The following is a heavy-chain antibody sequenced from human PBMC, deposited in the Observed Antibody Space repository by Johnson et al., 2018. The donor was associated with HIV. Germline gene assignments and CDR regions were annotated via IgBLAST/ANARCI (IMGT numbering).Heavy chain of an antibody. CDR3: AKASDGTWQHAFDI. J-gene: IGHJ3*02. CDR2: ISSSGSTI. CDR1: GFTFSDYY. V-gene: IGHV3-11*01. Sequence: QEQLVESGGGLVKPGGSLRLSCAASGFTFSDYYMSWIRQAPGKGLVWVSYISSSGSTIYYADSVKGRFTISRDNSKNTLYLQMNSLRAEDTAVYYCAKASDGTWQHAFDIWGQGTMVTVSS. D-gene: IGHD2-21*02.